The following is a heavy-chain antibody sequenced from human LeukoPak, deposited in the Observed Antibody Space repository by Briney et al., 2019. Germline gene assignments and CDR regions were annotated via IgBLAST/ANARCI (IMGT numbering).Heavy chain of an antibody. V-gene: IGHV4-34*01. CDR1: GGSFSGYH. J-gene: IGHJ5*02. CDR3: ARGGGYNWFGP. CDR2: INHSGST. Sequence: SETLSLTCAVYGGSFSGYHWSWIRQPPGKGLEWIGEINHSGSTNYNPSLKSRVTISVDTSKNQFSLKLSSVTAADTAVYYCARGGGYNWFGPWGQGTLVTVSS. D-gene: IGHD3-10*01.